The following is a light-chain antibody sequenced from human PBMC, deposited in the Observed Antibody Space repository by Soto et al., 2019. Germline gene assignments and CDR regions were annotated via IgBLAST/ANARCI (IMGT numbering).Light chain of an antibody. V-gene: IGLV1-51*02. J-gene: IGLJ2*01. CDR2: ENN. CDR3: GTWDSSLSVV. CDR1: SSNIGNNY. Sequence: QSVLTQPPSVSAAPGQKVTISCSGSSSNIGNNYVSWYQQLPGTAPHLLIYENNKRPSGIPDRFSGSKSGTSATLGITGLQTGDEADYYCGTWDSSLSVVFGGGTKLTVL.